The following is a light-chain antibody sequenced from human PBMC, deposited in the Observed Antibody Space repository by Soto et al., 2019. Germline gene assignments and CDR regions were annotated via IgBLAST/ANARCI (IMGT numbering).Light chain of an antibody. CDR3: QQYNNWPRVWT. CDR2: GAS. V-gene: IGKV3-15*01. CDR1: QSVSSN. J-gene: IGKJ1*01. Sequence: EIVMTQSPATLSVSPGERTTLSCRASQSVSSNLAWYRQKPGQAPRLLIYGASTRATGIPARFSGSGSGTEFTLTISSLQSEDFAVYYCQQYNNWPRVWTFGQGTKVDIK.